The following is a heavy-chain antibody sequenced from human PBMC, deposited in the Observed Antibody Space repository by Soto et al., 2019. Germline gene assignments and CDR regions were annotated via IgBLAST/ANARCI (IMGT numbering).Heavy chain of an antibody. D-gene: IGHD3-3*02. CDR2: ISSSSSTI. CDR1: GFTFSSYS. J-gene: IGHJ4*02. CDR3: ARCVLAPTMAYDY. V-gene: IGHV3-48*01. Sequence: GGSLRLSCVASGFTFSSYSMNWVRQAPGKGLEWVSYISSSSSTIYYADSVKGRFTISRDNAKNSLYLQMNSLRAEDTAVYYCARCVLAPTMAYDYWGQGTLVTVSS.